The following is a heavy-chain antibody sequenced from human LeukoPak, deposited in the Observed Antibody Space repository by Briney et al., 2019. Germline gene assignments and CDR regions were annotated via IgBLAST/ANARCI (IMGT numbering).Heavy chain of an antibody. Sequence: TGGSLRLSCAASGFTFSSYGMHWVRQAPGKGLEWVAFIRFDGSNKYYADSVKGRFTISRDNAKNSLYLQMNSLRAEDTAVYYCAGGKVGYWGQGTLVTVSS. CDR1: GFTFSSYG. CDR3: AGGKVGY. V-gene: IGHV3-30*02. CDR2: IRFDGSNK. D-gene: IGHD3-16*01. J-gene: IGHJ4*02.